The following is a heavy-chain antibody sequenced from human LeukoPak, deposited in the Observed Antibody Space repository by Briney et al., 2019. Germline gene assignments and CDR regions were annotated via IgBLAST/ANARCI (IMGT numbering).Heavy chain of an antibody. Sequence: SVKVACKASGGTFSSYAISWVRQAPGQGLEWMGRIIPIFGTANYAQKFKGRVTITTDESTSTAYMELSSLRSEDTAVYYCARAVEMATISLDDAFDIWGQGTMVTVSS. V-gene: IGHV1-69*05. D-gene: IGHD5-24*01. CDR2: IIPIFGTA. J-gene: IGHJ3*02. CDR1: GGTFSSYA. CDR3: ARAVEMATISLDDAFDI.